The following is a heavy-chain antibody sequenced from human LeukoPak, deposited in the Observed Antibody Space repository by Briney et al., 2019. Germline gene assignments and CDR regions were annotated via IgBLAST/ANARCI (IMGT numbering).Heavy chain of an antibody. J-gene: IGHJ4*02. D-gene: IGHD1-1*01. CDR2: ISYDGSQK. Sequence: GGSLRLSCVASGFDFSNSAMHWVRQAPGKGLEWVAIISYDGSQKYYADSLKGRFTISRDNSRNTLYLQMNSLRDDDTGMYYCARDTDEWYNSPGDYWGQGTLVTVSS. V-gene: IGHV3-30*04. CDR1: GFDFSNSA. CDR3: ARDTDEWYNSPGDY.